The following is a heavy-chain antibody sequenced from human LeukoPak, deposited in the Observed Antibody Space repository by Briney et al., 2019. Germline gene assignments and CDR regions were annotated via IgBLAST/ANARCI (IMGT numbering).Heavy chain of an antibody. D-gene: IGHD6-19*01. CDR3: ARDRGGYSSGELDY. J-gene: IGHJ4*02. CDR2: IWYDGSNK. V-gene: IGHV3-33*01. CDR1: GFTFSSYG. Sequence: GGSLRLSCAASGFTFSSYGKHWVRQAPGKGLEWVAVIWYDGSNKYYADSVKGRFTISRDNSKNTLYLQMNSLRAEDTAVYYCARDRGGYSSGELDYWGQGTLVTVSS.